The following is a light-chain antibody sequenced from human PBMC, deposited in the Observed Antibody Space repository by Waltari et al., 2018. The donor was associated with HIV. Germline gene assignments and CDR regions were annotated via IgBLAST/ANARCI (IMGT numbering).Light chain of an antibody. V-gene: IGKV3-11*01. CDR2: DAS. CDR3: QQHSSWPLT. J-gene: IGKJ4*01. Sequence: EIVLTQSPATLSLSPGERATLSCRASQSVSSYLAWYQEKPGQAPRLLMYDASNRATGIPARFNGSGSGTDFTLNISSLEPEDLAVYSCQQHSSWPLTFGGGTKVEIK. CDR1: QSVSSY.